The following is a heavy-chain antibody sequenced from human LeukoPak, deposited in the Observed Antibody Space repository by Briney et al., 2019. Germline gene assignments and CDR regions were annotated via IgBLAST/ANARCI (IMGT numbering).Heavy chain of an antibody. J-gene: IGHJ4*02. CDR1: GFPFDDYA. V-gene: IGHV3-9*03. Sequence: GGSLSLSCAASGFPFDDYAMRWVRQAPGKGLEWVSGISWNSGSIGYADSVKGRFTISRDNAKNSLYLQMNSLRAEDMALYYSAKDTSPVVTATFDYWGRGTLVTVSS. D-gene: IGHD2-21*02. CDR3: AKDTSPVVTATFDY. CDR2: ISWNSGSI.